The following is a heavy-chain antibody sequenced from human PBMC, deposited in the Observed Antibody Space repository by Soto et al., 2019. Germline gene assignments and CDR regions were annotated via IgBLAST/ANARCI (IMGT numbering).Heavy chain of an antibody. CDR1: RFTFSSYA. J-gene: IGHJ5*02. D-gene: IGHD4-17*01. V-gene: IGHV3-30-3*01. Sequence: QVQLVESGGGVVQPGRSLRLSCAASRFTFSSYAMHWVRQAPGKGLEWVAVISYDGSNKYYADSVKGRFTISRDNSKNTLYLQMNSLRAEDTAVYYCARGDGWFDPWGQGTLVTVSS. CDR2: ISYDGSNK. CDR3: ARGDGWFDP.